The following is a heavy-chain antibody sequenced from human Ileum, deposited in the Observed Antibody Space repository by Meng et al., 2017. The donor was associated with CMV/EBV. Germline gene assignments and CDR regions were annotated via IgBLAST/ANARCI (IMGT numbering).Heavy chain of an antibody. D-gene: IGHD7-27*01. CDR1: GYTFTVYT. CDR3: ARDNWGSDY. V-gene: IGHV1-2*06. CDR2: IRTDSGDT. Sequence: SCKTSGYTFTVYTIHWARQAPGQGLEWMGRIRTDSGDTYYAQKFQGRVTMTRDTSISTAYLYLSGLKSDDTAIYYCARDNWGSDYWGQGTLVTVSS. J-gene: IGHJ4*02.